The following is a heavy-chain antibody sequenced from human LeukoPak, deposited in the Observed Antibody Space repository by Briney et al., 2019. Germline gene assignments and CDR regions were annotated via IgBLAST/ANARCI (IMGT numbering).Heavy chain of an antibody. J-gene: IGHJ6*04. V-gene: IGHV3-21*01. CDR3: AREEFRPGIAAAGPYYYGMDV. CDR2: IGSSSSYI. Sequence: PGGSLRLSCAASGFTFSSYSMNWVRQAPGKGLEWVSSIGSSSSYIYYADSVKGRFTISRDNAKNSLYLQMNSLRAEDTAVYYCAREEFRPGIAAAGPYYYGMDVWGKGTTVTVSS. D-gene: IGHD6-13*01. CDR1: GFTFSSYS.